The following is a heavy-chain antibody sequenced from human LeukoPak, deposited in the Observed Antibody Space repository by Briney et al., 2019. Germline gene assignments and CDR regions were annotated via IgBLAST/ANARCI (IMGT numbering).Heavy chain of an antibody. CDR3: ARVTAARPTFDY. D-gene: IGHD6-6*01. CDR2: IYYSGST. V-gene: IGHV4-39*07. Sequence: SETLSLTCTVSGGSISSSSYYWGWIRQPPGKGLEWIGSIYYSGSTYYNPSLKSRVTISVDTSKNQFSLKLSSVTAADTAVYYCARVTAARPTFDYWGQGTLVTVSS. J-gene: IGHJ4*02. CDR1: GGSISSSSYY.